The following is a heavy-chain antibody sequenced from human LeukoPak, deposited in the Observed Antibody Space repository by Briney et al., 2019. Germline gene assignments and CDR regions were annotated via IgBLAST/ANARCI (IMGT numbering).Heavy chain of an antibody. D-gene: IGHD6-13*01. Sequence: SGGSLRLSCAASGFTFSTYTMSSVRQAPRKGLEWVSAISVTGGNTYYAHSVKGRFPISRDNSKNTPYRQMDSLPPDAPPVYSFAKAGFSRTSYFDYWGQGNLVTASS. CDR1: GFTFSTYT. J-gene: IGHJ4*02. V-gene: IGHV3-23*01. CDR2: ISVTGGNT. CDR3: AKAGFSRTSYFDY.